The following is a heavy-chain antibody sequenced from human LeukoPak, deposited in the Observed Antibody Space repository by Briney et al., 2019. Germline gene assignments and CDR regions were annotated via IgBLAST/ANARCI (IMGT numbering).Heavy chain of an antibody. J-gene: IGHJ4*02. V-gene: IGHV3-9*01. CDR2: ISWNSGSI. CDR3: AKDRSSGTFDY. D-gene: IGHD3-3*01. Sequence: GRSLRLSCAASGFTFDDYAMHWVRQAPGKGLEWVSGISWNSGSIGYADSVKGRFTISRDNAKNSLYLLMNSLRAEDTALYYCAKDRSSGTFDYWGQGTLVTVSS. CDR1: GFTFDDYA.